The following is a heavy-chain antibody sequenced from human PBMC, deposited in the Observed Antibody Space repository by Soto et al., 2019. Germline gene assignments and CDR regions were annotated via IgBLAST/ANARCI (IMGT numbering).Heavy chain of an antibody. D-gene: IGHD3-16*01. CDR1: VVSFKSGSYY. J-gene: IGHJ4*02. Sequence: SETLSLTCTLSVVSFKSGSYYCSWVRQPPGKGLEWIGYVYYTGRTSYSPSLKSRVTISADTSKNQFSLILTSVTTADTAVYYCARDYDYFEHWGQGSLVSVSS. CDR3: ARDYDYFEH. V-gene: IGHV4-61*01. CDR2: VYYTGRT.